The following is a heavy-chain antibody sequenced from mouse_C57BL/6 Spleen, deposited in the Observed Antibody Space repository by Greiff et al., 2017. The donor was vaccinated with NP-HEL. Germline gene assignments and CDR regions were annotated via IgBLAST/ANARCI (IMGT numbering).Heavy chain of an antibody. V-gene: IGHV1-64*01. D-gene: IGHD4-1*01. CDR2: IHPNSGST. CDR3: ARCTGIPFDY. CDR1: GYTFTSYW. Sequence: VQLQQSGAELVKPGASVKLSCKASGYTFTSYWMHWVKQRPGQGLEWIGMIHPNSGSTNYNEKVKSKATLTVDKSSSTAYMQLSSLTSEDSAVYYCARCTGIPFDYWGQGTTLTVSS. J-gene: IGHJ2*01.